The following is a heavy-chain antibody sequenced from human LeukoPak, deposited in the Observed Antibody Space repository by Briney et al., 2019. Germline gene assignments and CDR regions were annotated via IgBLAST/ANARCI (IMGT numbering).Heavy chain of an antibody. D-gene: IGHD1-26*01. J-gene: IGHJ4*02. V-gene: IGHV1-69*13. CDR1: GGSFASYA. Sequence: ASVKVSCKASGGSFASYAINWVRQAPGQGLEWMGGIIPIYDTTNYAHKFQGRVTITADGFTSSAYMDLSSLRSEDTAVYYCARGSGSGFFDFDYWGQGTLVTVSS. CDR2: IIPIYDTT. CDR3: ARGSGSGFFDFDY.